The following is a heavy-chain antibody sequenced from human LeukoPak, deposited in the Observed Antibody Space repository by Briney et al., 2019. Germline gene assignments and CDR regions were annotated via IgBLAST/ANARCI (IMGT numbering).Heavy chain of an antibody. Sequence: GGSLRLSCAASGFTFNHYAMSWVRQAPGKGLEWVSGISGSGGRTFYADSVMGRFTISRDNSKNTLYLQMNSLRAEDTAVYYCAKGTTIFGVVTYDYWGQGTLVTVSS. D-gene: IGHD3-3*01. CDR2: ISGSGGRT. V-gene: IGHV3-23*01. CDR1: GFTFNHYA. CDR3: AKGTTIFGVVTYDY. J-gene: IGHJ4*02.